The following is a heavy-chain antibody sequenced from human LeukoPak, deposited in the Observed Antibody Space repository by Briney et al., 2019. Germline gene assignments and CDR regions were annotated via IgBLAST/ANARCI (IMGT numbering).Heavy chain of an antibody. J-gene: IGHJ4*02. V-gene: IGHV3-23*01. D-gene: IGHD3-3*01. CDR3: TTGTYYDFWSGYYY. Sequence: GGSLRLSCAASGFTFSSYAMSWVRQAPGKGLEWVSAISGSGGSTYYADSVKGRFTISRDNSKNTLYLQMNSLKTEDTAVYYCTTGTYYDFWSGYYYWGQGTLVTVSS. CDR1: GFTFSSYA. CDR2: ISGSGGST.